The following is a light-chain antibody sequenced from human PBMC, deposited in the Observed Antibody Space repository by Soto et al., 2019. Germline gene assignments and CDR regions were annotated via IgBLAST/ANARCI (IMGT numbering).Light chain of an antibody. CDR1: QSITRSD. V-gene: IGKV3-20*01. CDR3: QKYGTSPT. CDR2: ATS. J-gene: IGKJ4*01. Sequence: EIVLTQSPGTVSLSPGESATLSCRASQSITRSDLAWYQHRPGQSPRLLIYATSSRATGIPDRFTGGGSGTGFTLTISRLEPEDSAVYYCQKYGTSPTFGGGTKVDIK.